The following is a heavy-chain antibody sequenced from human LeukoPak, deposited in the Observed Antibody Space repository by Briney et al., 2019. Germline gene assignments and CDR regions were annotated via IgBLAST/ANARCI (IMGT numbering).Heavy chain of an antibody. Sequence: GASVKVSCKASGYTFTSYYMHWVRQAPGQGLEWMGIINPSGGSTSYAQKFQGRVTMTRDTSTSTVYMELSSLRSEDTAVYYCARDRTDYYDSSGYHDYWGQGTLVTVSS. J-gene: IGHJ4*02. CDR2: INPSGGST. CDR1: GYTFTSYY. D-gene: IGHD3-22*01. CDR3: ARDRTDYYDSSGYHDY. V-gene: IGHV1-46*01.